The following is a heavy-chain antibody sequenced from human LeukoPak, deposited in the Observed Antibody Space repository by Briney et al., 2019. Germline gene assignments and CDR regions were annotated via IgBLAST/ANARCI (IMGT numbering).Heavy chain of an antibody. V-gene: IGHV3-23*01. CDR2: ISGGADIT. CDR1: GFTFSNYA. Sequence: GGSLRLSCAASGFTFSNYAMTWVRQAPGKGLEWVSLISGGADITYYADSVKGRFTISRDNSKNMLFLQMNSLRVEDTAVYYCAKDPPSGYCSGGTCKDSPFDSWGQGTLVTVSS. CDR3: AKDPPSGYCSGGTCKDSPFDS. D-gene: IGHD2-15*01. J-gene: IGHJ4*02.